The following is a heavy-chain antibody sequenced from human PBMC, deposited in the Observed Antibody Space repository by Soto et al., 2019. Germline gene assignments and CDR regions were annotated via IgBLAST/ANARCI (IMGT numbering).Heavy chain of an antibody. D-gene: IGHD3-10*01. J-gene: IGHJ4*02. CDR1: GYTFITYG. CDR2: ISPYNDNT. Sequence: QIQLVQSGAEVKKPGASVKVSCKTSGYTFITYGITWVRQAPGQGLEWMGWISPYNDNTNYAQNLQDRVTMTTDTSTTTVYMELRSLRSDYTAVYYCARGAGRSPCDYWGQGTLVTVSS. V-gene: IGHV1-18*04. CDR3: ARGAGRSPCDY.